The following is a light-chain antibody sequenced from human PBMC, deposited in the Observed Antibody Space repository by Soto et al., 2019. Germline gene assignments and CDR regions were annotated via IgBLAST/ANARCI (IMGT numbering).Light chain of an antibody. Sequence: EIVMMQSPATLSLSPGERATLSCRASQSVSSNLAWYQQKPGQAPRLLIYGASTRATGIPARFSGSGSGAAFTLTISSLQSEDFAVYSCQQYNNWPLTFGQGTKVEIK. CDR2: GAS. J-gene: IGKJ1*01. CDR1: QSVSSN. CDR3: QQYNNWPLT. V-gene: IGKV3-15*01.